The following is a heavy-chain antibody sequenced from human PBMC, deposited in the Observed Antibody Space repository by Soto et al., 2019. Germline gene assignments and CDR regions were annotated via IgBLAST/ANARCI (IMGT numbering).Heavy chain of an antibody. CDR1: GGSFSGYY. D-gene: IGHD3-9*01. J-gene: IGHJ2*01. Sequence: QVQLQQWGAGPLRPLETLSLTCGVSGGSFSGYYWAWIRQSPGKGLEWIGAINDRGSINYNPSLKSRVSISVDTSKNQYSLNLRSLTAADTAVYYCARESHDILTGPPWVWYFDLWGRGTLVTVSS. CDR2: INDRGSI. CDR3: ARESHDILTGPPWVWYFDL. V-gene: IGHV4-34*01.